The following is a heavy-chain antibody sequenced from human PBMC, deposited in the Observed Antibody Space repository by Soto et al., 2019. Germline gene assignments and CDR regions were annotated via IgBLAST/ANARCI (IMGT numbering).Heavy chain of an antibody. J-gene: IGHJ5*02. Sequence: QITLKESGPTLVKPTQTLTLTCTFSGFSLSTSGVGVGWIRQPPGKALEWLALIYWDDDKRYSPSLKSRLTIXXDTSKHQVVLTMTNMDPVDTATYYCAPSLYDYVWGTNWFDPWGQGTLVTVSS. D-gene: IGHD3-16*01. V-gene: IGHV2-5*02. CDR2: IYWDDDK. CDR1: GFSLSTSGVG. CDR3: APSLYDYVWGTNWFDP.